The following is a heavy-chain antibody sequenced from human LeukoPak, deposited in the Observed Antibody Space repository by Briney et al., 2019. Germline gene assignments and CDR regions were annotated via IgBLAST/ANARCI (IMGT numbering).Heavy chain of an antibody. Sequence: GASVKVSCKASGYTFTGYHMHWVRQAPGQGLEWMGRINPNSGDTNYAQNFQGRVTMTRDTSISTVYMELSRLRSDDTAVYYCASNIAFDDSSGYYPFYFDYWGQGTLVTVSS. CDR1: GYTFTGYH. CDR2: INPNSGDT. V-gene: IGHV1-2*06. D-gene: IGHD3-22*01. J-gene: IGHJ4*02. CDR3: ASNIAFDDSSGYYPFYFDY.